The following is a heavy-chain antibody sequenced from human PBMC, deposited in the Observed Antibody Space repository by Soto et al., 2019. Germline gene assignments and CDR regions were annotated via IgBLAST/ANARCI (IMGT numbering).Heavy chain of an antibody. D-gene: IGHD6-13*01. J-gene: IGHJ4*02. Sequence: PGGSLRLSCAASGFTFSSYAMHWVRQAPGKGLEWVAVISYDGSNKYYADSVKGRFTISRDNSKNTLYLQMNRLRAEDTAVYYCARDLIAAAGLFDYWGQGTLVTVS. CDR1: GFTFSSYA. CDR3: ARDLIAAAGLFDY. CDR2: ISYDGSNK. V-gene: IGHV3-30-3*01.